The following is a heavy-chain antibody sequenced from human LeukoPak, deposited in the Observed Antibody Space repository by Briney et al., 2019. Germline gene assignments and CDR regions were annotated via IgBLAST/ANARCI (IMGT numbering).Heavy chain of an antibody. V-gene: IGHV4-38-2*02. CDR2: IYHTETT. CDR1: DYSISSGHY. CDR3: ARVRRAPRGYCSSTSCYGWFDP. D-gene: IGHD2-2*01. Sequence: SETLSLTCTVSDYSISSGHYWGWVRQPPGKGLEWIGNIYHTETTYYNPSLKSRITISVDTSKNQFSLKLSSVTAADTAVYYCARVRRAPRGYCSSTSCYGWFDPWGQGTLVTVSS. J-gene: IGHJ5*02.